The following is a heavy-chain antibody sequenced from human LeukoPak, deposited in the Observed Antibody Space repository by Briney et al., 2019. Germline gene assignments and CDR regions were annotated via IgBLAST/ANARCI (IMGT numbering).Heavy chain of an antibody. CDR3: ARDYGSAPGWFDP. CDR2: ISSSGHI. CDR1: GFTFSSYS. Sequence: GGSLRLSCAASGFTFSSYSINWVRQAPGKGLEWVSSISSSGHIYYADSVKGRFTISRDNAKNSLYLQMNSLRAEDTAVYYCARDYGSAPGWFDPWGQGTLVTVSS. V-gene: IGHV3-21*01. J-gene: IGHJ5*02. D-gene: IGHD3-10*01.